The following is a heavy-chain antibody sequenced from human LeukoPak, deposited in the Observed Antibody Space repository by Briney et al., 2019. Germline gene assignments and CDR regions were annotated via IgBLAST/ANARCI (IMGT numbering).Heavy chain of an antibody. V-gene: IGHV3-7*01. CDR3: ARRDIVVVPAAIIGAFDI. CDR1: GFTFSSYW. CDR2: IKQDESEK. J-gene: IGHJ3*02. D-gene: IGHD2-2*02. Sequence: GGSLRLSCAASGFTFSSYWMSWVRQAPGEGLEWVANIKQDESEKYYADSVKGRFTISRDNAKNSLYLQMNSLRAEDTAVYYCARRDIVVVPAAIIGAFDIWGQGTMVTVSS.